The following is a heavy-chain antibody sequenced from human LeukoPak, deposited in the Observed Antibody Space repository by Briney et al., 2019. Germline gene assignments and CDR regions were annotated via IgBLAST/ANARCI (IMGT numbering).Heavy chain of an antibody. Sequence: SETLSLTCAVYGVSFSGYYWSWIRQPPGKGLEWIGEINHSGSTNYNPSLKSRVTISVDTSKNQFSLKLSSVTAADTAVYYCARGVGYCTNGVCYPKHYYYYGMDVWGQGTTVTVSS. CDR3: ARGVGYCTNGVCYPKHYYYYGMDV. J-gene: IGHJ6*02. CDR1: GVSFSGYY. V-gene: IGHV4-34*01. CDR2: INHSGST. D-gene: IGHD2-8*01.